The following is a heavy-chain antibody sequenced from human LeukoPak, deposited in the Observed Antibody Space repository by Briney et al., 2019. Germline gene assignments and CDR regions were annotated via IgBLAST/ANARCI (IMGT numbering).Heavy chain of an antibody. V-gene: IGHV4-31*03. CDR1: GGSISSGGYY. D-gene: IGHD5-18*01. CDR3: ARGSSSQLWLTRGCYFDY. J-gene: IGHJ4*02. CDR2: IYYSGST. Sequence: PSETLSLTCTVSGGSISSGGYYWSWIRQHPGKGLEWIGYIYYSGSTYYNPSLKSRVTISVDTSKNQFSLKLSSVTAADTAVYYCARGSSSQLWLTRGCYFDYWGQGTLVTVSS.